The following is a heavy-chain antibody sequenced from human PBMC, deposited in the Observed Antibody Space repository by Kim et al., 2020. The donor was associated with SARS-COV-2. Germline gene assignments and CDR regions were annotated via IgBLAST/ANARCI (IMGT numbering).Heavy chain of an antibody. V-gene: IGHV3-23*01. D-gene: IGHD2-15*01. J-gene: IGHJ4*02. CDR3: AKDPGGSTNS. CDR1: GASEFTFTSYD. CDR2: FDAPSGNI. Sequence: GGSLRLSFAASGASEFTFTSYDMTWVRQAPGKGPEWVSGFDAPSGNIYYADSVKGRFTISRDISRTTLYLQMNSLRTEDTATYYCAKDPGGSTNSWGQGTLVTVSS.